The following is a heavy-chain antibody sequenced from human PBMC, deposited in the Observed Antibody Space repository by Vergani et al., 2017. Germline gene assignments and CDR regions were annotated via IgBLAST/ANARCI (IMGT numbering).Heavy chain of an antibody. Sequence: VQSGDEVKKPGASVKVSCKASGGTFSSSAISWVRQAPGQGLEWMGRIIPIFGTANYAQKFQGRVTITADESTSTAYMELSSLRSEDTAVYYCARGSGEGRWLIEDVWGQGTTVTVSS. CDR2: IIPIFGTA. V-gene: IGHV1-69*13. CDR3: ARGSGEGRWLIEDV. J-gene: IGHJ6*02. CDR1: GGTFSSSA. D-gene: IGHD4-23*01.